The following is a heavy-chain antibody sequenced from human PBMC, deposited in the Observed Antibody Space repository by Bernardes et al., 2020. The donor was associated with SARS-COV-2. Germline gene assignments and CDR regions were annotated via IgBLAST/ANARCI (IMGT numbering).Heavy chain of an antibody. D-gene: IGHD3-22*01. CDR1: GYPFIGYY. V-gene: IGHV1-2*04. J-gene: IGHJ5*02. CDR2: INPNNGDT. Sequence: ASVKVSCKASGYPFIGYYLHWVRQAPGQGLEWMGWINPNNGDTYYARKFQGWVTMTRDTSISTAYMELTRLTDTAVYYCARGLSYYDDSSGYFQFDPWGQGTLVTVSS. CDR3: ARGLSYYDDSSGYFQFDP.